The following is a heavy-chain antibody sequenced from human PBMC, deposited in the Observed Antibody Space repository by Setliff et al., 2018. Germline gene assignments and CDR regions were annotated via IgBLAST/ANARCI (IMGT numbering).Heavy chain of an antibody. CDR1: GGSISSYY. Sequence: SETLSLTCTVSGGSISSYYWSWIRQPPGKGLEWIGYIYYSGSTNYNHSLKSRVTISVDTSKNLFSLKLTSVTAADTAVYYCARVAAYSSSWYNYYYGMDVWGQGTTVTVSS. V-gene: IGHV4-59*12. D-gene: IGHD6-13*01. J-gene: IGHJ6*02. CDR3: ARVAAYSSSWYNYYYGMDV. CDR2: IYYSGST.